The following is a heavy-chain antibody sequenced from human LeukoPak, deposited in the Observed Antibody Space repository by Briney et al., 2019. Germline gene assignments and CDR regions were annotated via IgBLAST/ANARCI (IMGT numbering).Heavy chain of an antibody. CDR2: INTNTGKQ. J-gene: IGHJ6*02. D-gene: IGHD3-22*01. Sequence: ASVKVSCKASGYTFTSYAMNWVGQAPGQGVEGMGWINTNTGKQTYVQGFRGGLVFSLDTSVSTAYLQISSLKAEDTAVYYCARVGGDSRDYYYYYYYGMDVWGQGTTVTVSS. CDR1: GYTFTSYA. V-gene: IGHV7-4-1*02. CDR3: ARVGGDSRDYYYYYYYGMDV.